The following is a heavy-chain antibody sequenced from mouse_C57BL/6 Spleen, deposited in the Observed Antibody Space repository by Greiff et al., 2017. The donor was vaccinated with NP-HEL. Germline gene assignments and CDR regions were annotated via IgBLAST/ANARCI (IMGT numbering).Heavy chain of an antibody. CDR2: IDPSDSYT. D-gene: IGHD1-1*01. J-gene: IGHJ2*01. Sequence: VQLQQPGAELVMPGASVKLSCKASGYTFTSYWMHWVKQRPGQGLEWIGEIDPSDSYTNYNQKFKGKSTLTVDKSSSTAYMQLSSLTSEDSAVYYCAVNYYGSSYEEDYWGQGTTLTVSS. CDR3: AVNYYGSSYEEDY. CDR1: GYTFTSYW. V-gene: IGHV1-69*01.